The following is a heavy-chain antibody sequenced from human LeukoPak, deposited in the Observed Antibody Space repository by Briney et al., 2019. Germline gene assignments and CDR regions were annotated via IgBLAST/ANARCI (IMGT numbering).Heavy chain of an antibody. Sequence: ASVKVSCKASGYTFTSYDINWVRQATGQGLEWMGWMNPNSGNTGYAQKFQGRVTMTRDTSTSTAYMELSRLRSDDTAVYYCARPRSYYYDSSGYYYLDHWGQGTLVTVSS. CDR3: ARPRSYYYDSSGYYYLDH. J-gene: IGHJ4*02. V-gene: IGHV1-8*01. D-gene: IGHD3-22*01. CDR1: GYTFTSYD. CDR2: MNPNSGNT.